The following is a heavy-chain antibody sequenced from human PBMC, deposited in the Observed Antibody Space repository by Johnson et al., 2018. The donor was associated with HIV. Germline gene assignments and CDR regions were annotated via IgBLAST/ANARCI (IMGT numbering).Heavy chain of an antibody. J-gene: IGHJ3*02. CDR2: INWSGDST. D-gene: IGHD3-22*01. CDR3: AKDHDYYDSSGSILGAFDI. CDR1: GFTFDDYD. Sequence: MQLVESGGGVVRPGGSLRLSCAASGFTFDDYDMSWVRQAPGKGLEWVSGINWSGDSTGFADSVKGRFTISRDNAKNSLYLQMNSLRAEDTALYYCAKDHDYYDSSGSILGAFDIWGQGTMVTVSS. V-gene: IGHV3-20*04.